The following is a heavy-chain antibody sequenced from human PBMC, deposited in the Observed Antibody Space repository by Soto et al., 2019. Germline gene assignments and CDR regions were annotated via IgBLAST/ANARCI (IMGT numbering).Heavy chain of an antibody. Sequence: GGSLRLSCAASGFTFSSYWMHWVRQAPGKGLVWVSRINSDGSSTSYADSVKGRFTISRDNAKNTLYLQMNSLRAEDTAIYYCARVMVGAYHFAYWGQGTLVTVSS. V-gene: IGHV3-74*01. CDR2: INSDGSST. J-gene: IGHJ4*02. D-gene: IGHD3-10*01. CDR1: GFTFSSYW. CDR3: ARVMVGAYHFAY.